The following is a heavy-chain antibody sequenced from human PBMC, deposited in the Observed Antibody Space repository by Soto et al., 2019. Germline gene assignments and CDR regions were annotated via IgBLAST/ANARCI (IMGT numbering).Heavy chain of an antibody. J-gene: IGHJ6*02. D-gene: IGHD6-19*01. CDR1: GGSISSSNW. CDR3: ARVSGRYYYGMDV. CDR2: IYHSGST. V-gene: IGHV4-4*02. Sequence: SETLSLTCAVSGGSISSSNWWSWVRQPPGKGLEWIGEIYHSGSTNYNPSLKSRITISVDKSKNQFSLKLSSVTAADTAVYYCARVSGRYYYGMDVWGQGTTVTVSS.